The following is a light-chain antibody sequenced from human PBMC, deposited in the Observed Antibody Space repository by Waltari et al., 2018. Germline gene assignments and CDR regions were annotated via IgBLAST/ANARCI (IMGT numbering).Light chain of an antibody. V-gene: IGLV2-23*02. J-gene: IGLJ1*01. CDR3: CSYAGLGTYV. Sequence: QSALTQPASVSGTPGTSITLSCPGTTHAVGNYDLLPWYQHQPGKAPKLLICEVLKRPSGVSSRFSGSKSGSTASLTISGLQPDDEADYYCCSYAGLGTYVFGSGTKVTVL. CDR2: EVL. CDR1: THAVGNYDL.